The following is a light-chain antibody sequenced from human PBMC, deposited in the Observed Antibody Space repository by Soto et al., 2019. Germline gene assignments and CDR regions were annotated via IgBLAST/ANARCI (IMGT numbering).Light chain of an antibody. V-gene: IGKV1-39*01. Sequence: EIQMTQSPASLSASLGDRATIXFRASQSIGRNLNCYQQKPGNAPTLLIFTSSSVQSGVPSRFSGSGSGTDFILTISRLQPEDFATYYHQQCYSTPPTFGQGTKVDI. CDR3: QQCYSTPPT. J-gene: IGKJ1*01. CDR1: QSIGRN. CDR2: TSS.